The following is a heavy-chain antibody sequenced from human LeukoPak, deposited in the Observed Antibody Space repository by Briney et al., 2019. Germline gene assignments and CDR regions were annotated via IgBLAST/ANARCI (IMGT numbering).Heavy chain of an antibody. CDR2: ISSSSSYI. D-gene: IGHD6-25*01. CDR1: GFTFSSYS. Sequence: GGSLRLSCAASGFTFSSYSMNWVRQPPGKGLEWVSSISSSSSYIYYADSVKGRFTISRDNAKNSLYLQMNSLRAEDTAVYYCARGPAAQGFDYWGQGTLVTVSS. V-gene: IGHV3-21*01. CDR3: ARGPAAQGFDY. J-gene: IGHJ4*02.